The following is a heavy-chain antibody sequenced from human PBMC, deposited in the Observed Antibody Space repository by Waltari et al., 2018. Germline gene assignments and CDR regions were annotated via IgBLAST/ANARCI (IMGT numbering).Heavy chain of an antibody. CDR1: GFTFSDHY. Sequence: EVQLVESGGGLVQPGGSLRLSCAASGFTFSDHYMDWVRQAPGKGLEWVGRTRNKANSYTTEYAASVKGRFTISRDDSKNSLYLQMNSLKTEDTAVYYCARESSSGWYRGIFDYWGQGTLVTVSS. CDR3: ARESSSGWYRGIFDY. D-gene: IGHD6-19*01. CDR2: TRNKANSYTT. J-gene: IGHJ4*02. V-gene: IGHV3-72*01.